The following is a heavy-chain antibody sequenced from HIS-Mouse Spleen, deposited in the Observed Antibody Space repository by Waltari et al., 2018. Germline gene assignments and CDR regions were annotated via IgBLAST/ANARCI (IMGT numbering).Heavy chain of an antibody. D-gene: IGHD6-19*01. CDR3: ARIAEGYSSGWYAFDY. CDR2: IDWDDDK. CDR1: GFSLSTSGMC. Sequence: QVTLRESGPALVKPTQTLTLTCTFSGFSLSTSGMCVSWIRHPPGKALEWPARIDWDDDKYYSTSLKTRLTISKDTSKNQVVLTMTNMDPVDTATYYCARIAEGYSSGWYAFDYWGQGTLVTVSS. V-gene: IGHV2-70*15. J-gene: IGHJ4*02.